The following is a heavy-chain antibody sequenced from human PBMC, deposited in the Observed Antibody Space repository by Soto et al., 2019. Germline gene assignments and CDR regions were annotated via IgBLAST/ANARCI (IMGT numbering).Heavy chain of an antibody. CDR1: GFTVSSNY. CDR2: IYSGGST. V-gene: IGHV3-53*01. Sequence: GGSLRLSCAASGFTVSSNYMSWVRQAPGKGLEWVSVIYSGGSTYYADSVKGRFTISRDNSKNTLYLQMNSLRAEDTAVYYCARDLNSGSYGWAYYYGMDVWGQGTTVTVSS. CDR3: ARDLNSGSYGWAYYYGMDV. J-gene: IGHJ6*02. D-gene: IGHD1-26*01.